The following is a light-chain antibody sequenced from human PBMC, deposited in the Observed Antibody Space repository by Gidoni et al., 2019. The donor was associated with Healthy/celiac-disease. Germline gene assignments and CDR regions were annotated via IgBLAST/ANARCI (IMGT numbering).Light chain of an antibody. CDR2: AES. J-gene: IGKJ2*03. CDR3: QQGYSTPPS. CDR1: QSISSY. Sequence: DIQMTQSPSSLSASVGDSVTITCRASQSISSYLHWYQQKPGKAPKLLIYAESSLQSGVPSRLSGSGSGTDFTLTISSLQPEDFATYYCQQGYSTPPSFGQGTKLEIK. V-gene: IGKV1-39*01.